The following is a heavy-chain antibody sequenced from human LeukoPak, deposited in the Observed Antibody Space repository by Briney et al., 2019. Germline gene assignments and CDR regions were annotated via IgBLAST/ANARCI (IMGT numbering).Heavy chain of an antibody. CDR3: ARYGAVRGGHAAFDI. J-gene: IGHJ3*02. CDR1: GFTLSSYG. V-gene: IGHV3-30*03. Sequence: GGSLRLSCAASGFTLSSYGMHWVRQAPGKGLEWVAVISYDGSNKYYADSVKGRFTISRDNDKNSLYLQMNSLRAEDTAVYYCARYGAVRGGHAAFDIWGQGTVVTVSS. CDR2: ISYDGSNK. D-gene: IGHD3-10*01.